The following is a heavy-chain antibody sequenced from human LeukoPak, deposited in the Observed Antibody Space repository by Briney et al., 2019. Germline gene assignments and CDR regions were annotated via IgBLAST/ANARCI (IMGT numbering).Heavy chain of an antibody. Sequence: ASVKVSCKASGGTFSSYAISWVRQAPGQGLEGMGRIIPIFGTANYAQKFQGRVTITTDESTSTAYMELSSLRSEDTAVYYCARFPWRDLDAFDIWGQGTMVTVSS. V-gene: IGHV1-69*05. D-gene: IGHD1-1*01. CDR2: IIPIFGTA. CDR3: ARFPWRDLDAFDI. J-gene: IGHJ3*02. CDR1: GGTFSSYA.